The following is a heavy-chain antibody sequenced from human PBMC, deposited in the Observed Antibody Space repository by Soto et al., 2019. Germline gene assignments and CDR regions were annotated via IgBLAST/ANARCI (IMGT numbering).Heavy chain of an antibody. CDR1: GFTFANYG. CDR2: ISSSGART. J-gene: IGHJ4*02. V-gene: IGHV3-23*01. D-gene: IGHD2-21*01. CDR3: AQVAKCRVVIAYFDY. Sequence: GGSLRLSCGTSGFTFANYGMGWVRQAPGRGLEWVSGISSSGARTYYADSVKGRFTISRDNSKNTLFLQMNSLRAEDTAVYYCAQVAKCRVVIAYFDYGGQGSLVTVSS.